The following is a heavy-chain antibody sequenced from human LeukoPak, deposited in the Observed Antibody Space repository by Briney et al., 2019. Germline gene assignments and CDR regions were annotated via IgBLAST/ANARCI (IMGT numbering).Heavy chain of an antibody. J-gene: IGHJ4*02. Sequence: GGSLRLSCAASGFTFSTYTMHWVRQAPGKGLEWVAVISYDGSYTYYAESVRGRFTFSRDNSKNTLYLQMNSLKPEDTAVYYCARGYRPYNSACLFASRGQGTLVTVSS. V-gene: IGHV3-30*04. CDR3: ARGYRPYNSACLFAS. D-gene: IGHD6-25*01. CDR1: GFTFSTYT. CDR2: ISYDGSYT.